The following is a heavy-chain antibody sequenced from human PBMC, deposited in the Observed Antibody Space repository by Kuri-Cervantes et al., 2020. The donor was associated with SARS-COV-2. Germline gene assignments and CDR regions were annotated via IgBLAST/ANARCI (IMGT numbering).Heavy chain of an antibody. CDR3: AKSPFRFGGSPFDD. V-gene: IGHV3-23*01. CDR2: ISDTGSHT. J-gene: IGHJ4*02. D-gene: IGHD3-10*01. CDR1: GFTFSNYA. Sequence: GGSLRLSCTASGFTFSNYAMSWVRQAPGKGLDWVSAISDTGSHTYYADSVKGRFTISRDNSKNTLFLQMSSLRAEDTALYYCAKSPFRFGGSPFDDWGLGTLVTVSS.